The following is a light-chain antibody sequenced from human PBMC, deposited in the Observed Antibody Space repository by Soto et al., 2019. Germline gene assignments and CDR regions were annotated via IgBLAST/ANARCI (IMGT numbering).Light chain of an antibody. CDR2: DAS. Sequence: DIQMTQSPSTLPASVGDRVTITCRASQSISSWLAWYQQKPGKAPNLLIYDASTLHSGVPSRFSGGGSGTDFTLTISSLQPEDFATYYCQQVNVYPSTFGGGTKVDI. CDR3: QQVNVYPST. V-gene: IGKV1-5*01. CDR1: QSISSW. J-gene: IGKJ4*01.